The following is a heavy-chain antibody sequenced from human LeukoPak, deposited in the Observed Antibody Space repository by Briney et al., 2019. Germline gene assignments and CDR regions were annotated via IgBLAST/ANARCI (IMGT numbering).Heavy chain of an antibody. CDR1: GFTFSSYS. CDR3: ARDGPNDILSGFVYYMDV. CDR2: ISSSSSYI. J-gene: IGHJ6*03. D-gene: IGHD3-9*01. V-gene: IGHV3-21*01. Sequence: GGSLRLSCAASGFTFSSYSMNWVRQAPGKGLEWGSSISSSSSYIYYADSVKGRFTISRDNAKNSLYLQMNSLRAEDTAVYYCARDGPNDILSGFVYYMDVWGKGTTVTVSS.